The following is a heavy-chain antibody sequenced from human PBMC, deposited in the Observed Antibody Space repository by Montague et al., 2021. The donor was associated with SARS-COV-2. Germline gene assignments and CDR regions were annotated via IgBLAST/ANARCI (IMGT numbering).Heavy chain of an antibody. V-gene: IGHV1-69*04. CDR1: GGTFSSYV. Sequence: SVKVSCKASGGTFSSYVISWVRQAPGQGLEWMGRIIPILGIANYAQKFQGRVTITADKSTSTAYMELSSLRSEDTAVYYCAEGGYYDSSGYSYYYYGMDVWGQGTTVTVSS. D-gene: IGHD3-22*01. CDR2: IIPILGIA. CDR3: AEGGYYDSSGYSYYYYGMDV. J-gene: IGHJ6*02.